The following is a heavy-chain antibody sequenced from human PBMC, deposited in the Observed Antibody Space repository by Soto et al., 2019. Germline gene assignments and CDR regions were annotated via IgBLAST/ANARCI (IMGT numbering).Heavy chain of an antibody. J-gene: IGHJ6*02. D-gene: IGHD3-9*01. CDR3: ARDFYDILTRSLFPYYYYGMDV. V-gene: IGHV3-74*01. CDR2: INRNGESP. Sequence: GGSLRLSCAASGFALSNYWMHWVRQAPGEGLEWLARINRNGESPNYADSVRGRFTISRDNSKNTLYLQMNSLRAEDTAVYYCARDFYDILTRSLFPYYYYGMDVWGQGTTVTVSS. CDR1: GFALSNYW.